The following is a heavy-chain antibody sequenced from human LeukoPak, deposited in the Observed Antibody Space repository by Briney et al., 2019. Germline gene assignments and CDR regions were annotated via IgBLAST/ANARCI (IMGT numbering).Heavy chain of an antibody. CDR1: GFTFSSYA. V-gene: IGHV3-23*01. J-gene: IGHJ4*02. CDR3: ARVYLYGIVVVNIYFDY. CDR2: ISSSGGST. D-gene: IGHD3-22*01. Sequence: SGGSLRLSCAASGFTFSSYAMSWVRQAPGKGLEWVSAISSSGGSTYYADSVKGRFTISRDNSKNTLYLQMNSLSAEDTAVYYCARVYLYGIVVVNIYFDYWGQGTLVIVSS.